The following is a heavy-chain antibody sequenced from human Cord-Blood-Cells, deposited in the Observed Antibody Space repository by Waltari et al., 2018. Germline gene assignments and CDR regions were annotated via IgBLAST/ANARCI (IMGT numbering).Heavy chain of an antibody. D-gene: IGHD1-1*01. Sequence: QVQLVQSGAEVKKPGASVKVSCKASGYTFTSYGISWGRQAPGQGLEWMGWLSAYKRNKNYAQKLQGRVTMTTDTSTSTAYMELRSLRSDDTAVYYCARGQLERHYFDYWGQGTLVTVSS. CDR1: GYTFTSYG. CDR3: ARGQLERHYFDY. J-gene: IGHJ4*02. CDR2: LSAYKRNK. V-gene: IGHV1-18*01.